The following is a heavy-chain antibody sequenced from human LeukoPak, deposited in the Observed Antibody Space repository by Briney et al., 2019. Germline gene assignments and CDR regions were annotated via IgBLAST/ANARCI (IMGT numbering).Heavy chain of an antibody. CDR1: GGSISSYY. V-gene: IGHV4-4*09. Sequence: PSETLSLTCTVSGGSISSYYWSWIRQPPGKGLEWIGYIYTSGSTNYNPSLKSRVTISVDTSKNQFSLKPSSVTAADTAVYYCARGLWDILGVPAAMRVGHWFDPWGQGTLVTISS. CDR2: IYTSGST. D-gene: IGHD2-2*01. J-gene: IGHJ5*02. CDR3: ARGLWDILGVPAAMRVGHWFDP.